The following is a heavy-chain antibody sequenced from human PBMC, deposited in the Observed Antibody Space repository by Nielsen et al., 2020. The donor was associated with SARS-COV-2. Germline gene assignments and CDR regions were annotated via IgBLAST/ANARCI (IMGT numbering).Heavy chain of an antibody. Sequence: GESLKISCSASGFTFSSTWMDWVRQAPGQGLVWVSRINPSGSGTAYADSVKGRFAVSRDNAENTVVLQIHSLRVEATAVYYCAGGADFWSGTQKYYMDVWGKGTTGTVSS. V-gene: IGHV3-74*01. J-gene: IGHJ6*03. CDR1: GFTFSSTW. CDR2: INPSGSGT. D-gene: IGHD3-3*01. CDR3: AGGADFWSGTQKYYMDV.